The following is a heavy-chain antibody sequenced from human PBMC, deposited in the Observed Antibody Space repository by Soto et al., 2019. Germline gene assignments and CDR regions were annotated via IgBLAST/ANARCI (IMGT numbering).Heavy chain of an antibody. CDR2: ISSSSSTI. V-gene: IGHV3-48*02. J-gene: IGHJ4*02. CDR1: GFTFSSYS. CDR3: AGYHNCGGDCYRPH. D-gene: IGHD2-21*02. Sequence: GESLKISCAASGFTFSSYSMNWVRQAPGKGLEWVSYISSSSSTIYYADSVKGRFTISRDNAKNSLYLQMNSLRDEDTAVYYCAGYHNCGGDCYRPHWGQGTLVTVSS.